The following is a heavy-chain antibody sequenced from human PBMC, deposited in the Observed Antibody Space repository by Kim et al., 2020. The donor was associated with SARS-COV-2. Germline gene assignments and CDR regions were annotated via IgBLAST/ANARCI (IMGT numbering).Heavy chain of an antibody. CDR1: GYTFTTYG. J-gene: IGHJ5*02. Sequence: ASVKVSCKASGYTFTTYGICWVRQAPGQRLEWMAWVNAGTGDTKYSQKFQGRVTITTDTSASTAYMDLISLTSEDTAVYYCARDLGGSESQPMYWFNPWGQGTLVTVSS. V-gene: IGHV1-3*01. CDR3: ARDLGGSESQPMYWFNP. CDR2: VNAGTGDT. D-gene: IGHD3-10*01.